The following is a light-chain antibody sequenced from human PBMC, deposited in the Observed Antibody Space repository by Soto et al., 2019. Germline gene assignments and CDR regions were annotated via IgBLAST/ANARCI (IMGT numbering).Light chain of an antibody. Sequence: EIVMTQSPAALSVSPGEGATLSCRASQSVSSKLAWYQQKPGQAPRLLIFGASTKSTGIPTRFSGSGSGTEFTLTISSMQSEDFAVYYCQPYNNWPQFGQGAKGEIK. CDR3: QPYNNWPQ. J-gene: IGKJ1*01. CDR1: QSVSSK. V-gene: IGKV3-15*01. CDR2: GAS.